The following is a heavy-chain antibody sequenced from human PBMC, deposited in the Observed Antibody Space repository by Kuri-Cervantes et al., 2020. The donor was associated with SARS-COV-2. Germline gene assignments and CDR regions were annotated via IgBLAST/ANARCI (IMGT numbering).Heavy chain of an antibody. D-gene: IGHD3-10*01. CDR1: GFTFSSYS. V-gene: IGHV3-21*01. CDR2: ISSSSSYI. CDR3: ARDETVTMVRGVIIRPEIAPVWGSFDY. Sequence: GGSLRLSCAASGFTFSSYSMNWVRQAPGKGLERVSSISSSSSYIYYADSVKGRFTISRDNAKNSLYLQMNSLRAEDTAVYYCARDETVTMVRGVIIRPEIAPVWGSFDYWGQGTLVTVSS. J-gene: IGHJ4*02.